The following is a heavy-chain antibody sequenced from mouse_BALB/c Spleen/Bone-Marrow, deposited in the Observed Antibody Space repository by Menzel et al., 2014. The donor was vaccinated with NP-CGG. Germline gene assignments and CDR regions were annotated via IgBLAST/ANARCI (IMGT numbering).Heavy chain of an antibody. CDR2: ISSGSSTI. V-gene: IGHV5-17*02. CDR1: GFTFSGFG. Sequence: EVQLQQSGGGLVQPGGSRKLSCAASGFTFSGFGMHWVRQAPEKGLEWVAYISSGSSTIYYADTVKGRFTISRDNPKNTLFLQMTSLRSEDTAMYYCARWGYYYAMDYWGQGTSVTVSS. J-gene: IGHJ4*01. CDR3: ARWGYYYAMDY.